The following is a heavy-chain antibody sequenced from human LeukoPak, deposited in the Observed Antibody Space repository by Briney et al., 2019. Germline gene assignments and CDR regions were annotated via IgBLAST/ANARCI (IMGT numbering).Heavy chain of an antibody. V-gene: IGHV3-30*02. D-gene: IGHD3-3*01. CDR2: LRYDGSNK. CDR3: AKGEIPYDSPAYYFDY. Sequence: PGGSLRLSCAASGFTFSSYGMHWVRQAPGRGRGGLAFLRYDGSNKYYADSVKGRFTISRDNSKNTLYLQMNSLRAEDTAVYYCAKGEIPYDSPAYYFDYWGQGTLVTVSS. J-gene: IGHJ4*02. CDR1: GFTFSSYG.